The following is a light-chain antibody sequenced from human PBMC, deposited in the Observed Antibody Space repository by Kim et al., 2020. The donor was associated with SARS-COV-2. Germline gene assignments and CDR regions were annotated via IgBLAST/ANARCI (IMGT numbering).Light chain of an antibody. V-gene: IGLV1-44*01. CDR1: SSNIGGNS. Sequence: GQRVTISCSGDSSNIGGNSVNWFQQLPGAAPKVLIYGNDQRPSGVPDRFSGSKSGTSASLAISGLQSEDEADYYCASWDDRLNGQAFGGGTKLTVL. CDR3: ASWDDRLNGQA. J-gene: IGLJ3*02. CDR2: GND.